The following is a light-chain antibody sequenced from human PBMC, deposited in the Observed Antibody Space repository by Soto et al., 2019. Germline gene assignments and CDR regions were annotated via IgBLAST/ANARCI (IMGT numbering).Light chain of an antibody. V-gene: IGKV3-15*01. CDR3: QQYNNWPET. CDR1: QSVSNY. J-gene: IGKJ1*01. CDR2: DAS. Sequence: EIVLTRSPATLSLSPVERATLSCMASQSVSNYLAWYQQKPGQAPRLLIYDASTRATGIPARFSGSGSGTEFTLTISSLQSEDFAVYYCQQYNNWPETFGQGTKVDI.